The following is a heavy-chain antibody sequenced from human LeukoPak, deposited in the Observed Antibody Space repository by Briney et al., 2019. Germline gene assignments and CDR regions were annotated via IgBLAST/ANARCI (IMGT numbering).Heavy chain of an antibody. CDR1: GFTFSSYA. V-gene: IGHV3-64D*06. Sequence: GGSLRLSCSASGFTFSSYAMHWVRQAPGKGLEYVSAISSDGGSPYYADSVKGRFTIFRDNSKNTLYLQMSSLRAEDTAIYYCVKRTGSGTYYDYWGQGTLVTVSS. D-gene: IGHD3-10*01. CDR3: VKRTGSGTYYDY. CDR2: ISSDGGSP. J-gene: IGHJ4*02.